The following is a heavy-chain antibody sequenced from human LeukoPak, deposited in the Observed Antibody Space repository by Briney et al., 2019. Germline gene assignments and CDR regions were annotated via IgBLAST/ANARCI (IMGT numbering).Heavy chain of an antibody. D-gene: IGHD2-2*01. CDR2: TYYRCKWSN. V-gene: IGHV6-1*01. J-gene: IGHJ4*02. CDR3: ARLVGDQVVY. Sequence: SQTLSLTCAISGDTVSSNRAAWNWIRQSPSRGLEWLGRTYYRCKWSNDYALSVRSRITINPDTSKNQFSLQLKFVTPEDTAVYYCARLVGDQVVYWGQGTLFTVSS. CDR1: GDTVSSNRAA.